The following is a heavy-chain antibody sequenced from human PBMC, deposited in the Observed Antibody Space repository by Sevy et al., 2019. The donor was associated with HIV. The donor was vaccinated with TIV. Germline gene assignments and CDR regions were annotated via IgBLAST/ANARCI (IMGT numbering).Heavy chain of an antibody. CDR1: GFTFSSYD. D-gene: IGHD3-3*01. CDR3: ARDKTILEGRYGMDV. Sequence: GGSLRLSCGASGFTFSSYDMHWVRQAAGKGLEWISGIGSGGDAYYPGSVKGRFTISRENAKNSLYLQMNSLRAEDTAVYYCARDKTILEGRYGMDVWGQGTTVTVSS. J-gene: IGHJ6*02. V-gene: IGHV3-13*01. CDR2: IGSGGDA.